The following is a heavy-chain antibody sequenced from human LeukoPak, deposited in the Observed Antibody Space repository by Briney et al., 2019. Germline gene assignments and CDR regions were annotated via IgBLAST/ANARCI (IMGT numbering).Heavy chain of an antibody. CDR1: GYTFTGYY. J-gene: IGHJ3*02. CDR2: INPNSGGT. CDR3: ARYDSSGYYFSDDAFDI. Sequence: GASVKVSCKAPGYTFTGYYMHWVRQAPGQGLEWMGRINPNSGGTNYAQKFQGRVTMTRDTSISTASMELSRLRSDDTAVYYCARYDSSGYYFSDDAFDIWGQGTMVAVSS. V-gene: IGHV1-2*06. D-gene: IGHD3-22*01.